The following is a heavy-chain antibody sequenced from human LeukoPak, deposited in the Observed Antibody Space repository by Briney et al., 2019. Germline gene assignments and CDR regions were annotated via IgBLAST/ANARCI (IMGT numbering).Heavy chain of an antibody. D-gene: IGHD6-6*01. J-gene: IGHJ6*03. Sequence: SETLSLTCTVSGGSISSSSYYWGWIRQPPGKGLEWIGSIYYSGSTYYNPSLESRVIISVDSSKNQFSLKLSSVTAADTAVYYRARRSYSSSSGAYYYYMDVWGKGTTVTVSS. CDR1: GGSISSSSYY. V-gene: IGHV4-39*01. CDR2: IYYSGST. CDR3: ARRSYSSSSGAYYYYMDV.